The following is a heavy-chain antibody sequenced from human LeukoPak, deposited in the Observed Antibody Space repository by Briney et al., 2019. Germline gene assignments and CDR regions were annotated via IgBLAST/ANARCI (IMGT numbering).Heavy chain of an antibody. CDR3: ARLVYDSRGYYFDY. CDR2: IRYSGSA. CDR1: GGSFIGYD. J-gene: IGHJ4*02. Sequence: PSETLSLTCAVYGGSFIGYDWTWIRQPPGKGLEWIGYIRYSGSANYNPSLRSRVTISIDTSKNQFSLKPSSVTAAGTAVYHCARLVYDSRGYYFDYWGQGTLVTVSS. D-gene: IGHD3-22*01. V-gene: IGHV4-59*08.